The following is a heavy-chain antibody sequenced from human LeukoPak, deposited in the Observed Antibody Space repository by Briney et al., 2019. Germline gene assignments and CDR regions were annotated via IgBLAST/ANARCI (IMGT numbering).Heavy chain of an antibody. CDR1: GFTFSSYW. J-gene: IGHJ4*02. D-gene: IGHD6-19*01. CDR2: INSDGSST. Sequence: GGSLRLSCAASGFTFSSYWMHWVRQAPGKGLVWVSRINSDGSSTSYADSAKGRFTISRDNAKNTLYLQMNSLRAEDTAVYYCARVRGSGWYVYWGQGTLVTVSS. V-gene: IGHV3-74*01. CDR3: ARVRGSGWYVY.